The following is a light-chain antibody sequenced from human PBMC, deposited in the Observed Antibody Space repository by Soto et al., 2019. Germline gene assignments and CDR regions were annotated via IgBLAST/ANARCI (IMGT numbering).Light chain of an antibody. Sequence: DIQMTQSPSSLSASVGDRVTITCRASQSISTYLIWYQQKPGKAPKLLLYATSSLHSVVPSRFSGSGSGTAFTHTISSLLPEDLATYYCQHTYSTPPETFGQRTQVESK. CDR1: QSISTY. V-gene: IGKV1-39*01. CDR2: ATS. J-gene: IGKJ1*01. CDR3: QHTYSTPPET.